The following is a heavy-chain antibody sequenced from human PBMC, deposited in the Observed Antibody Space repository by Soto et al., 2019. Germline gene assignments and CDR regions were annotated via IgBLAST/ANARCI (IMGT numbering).Heavy chain of an antibody. J-gene: IGHJ6*02. CDR2: INHSGST. CDR1: GGSFSGYY. CDR3: ASGGVTMVRGVIKASGMDV. Sequence: SETLSLTCAVYGGSFSGYYWSWIRQPPGKGLEWIGEINHSGSTNYNPSLKSRVTISVDTSKNQFSLKLSSVTAADTAVYYCASGGVTMVRGVIKASGMDVWGQGTTVTVSS. D-gene: IGHD3-10*01. V-gene: IGHV4-34*01.